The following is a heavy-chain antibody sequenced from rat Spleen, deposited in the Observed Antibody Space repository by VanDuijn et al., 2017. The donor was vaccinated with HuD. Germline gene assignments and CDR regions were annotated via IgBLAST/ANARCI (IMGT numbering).Heavy chain of an antibody. Sequence: EVQLVESGGGLVQPGKSLKVSCVTSGFTFNNYWMTWIRQAPGKGLEWVASITNTGGSTYYRDSVKGRFTISRDNAKHTLYLQMDSLRSEDTATYYCARHPQLGTYWYFDFWGPGTMVTVSS. D-gene: IGHD3-4*01. CDR1: GFTFNNYW. J-gene: IGHJ1*01. CDR2: ITNTGGST. CDR3: ARHPQLGTYWYFDF. V-gene: IGHV5-31*01.